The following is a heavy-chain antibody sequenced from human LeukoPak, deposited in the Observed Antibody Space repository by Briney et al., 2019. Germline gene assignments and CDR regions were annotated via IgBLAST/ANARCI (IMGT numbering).Heavy chain of an antibody. CDR1: GFTFTNYA. Sequence: GGSLRLSCAASGFTFTNYAMNWVRQAPGKGLEWLSAISSSGGTTCYADSVKGRFTISRDNSRNTLYLQMNSLRVADTAVYFCTKVRLSNLYYYGMDVWGQGTTVTVSS. J-gene: IGHJ6*02. D-gene: IGHD2-21*02. V-gene: IGHV3-23*01. CDR2: ISSSGGTT. CDR3: TKVRLSNLYYYGMDV.